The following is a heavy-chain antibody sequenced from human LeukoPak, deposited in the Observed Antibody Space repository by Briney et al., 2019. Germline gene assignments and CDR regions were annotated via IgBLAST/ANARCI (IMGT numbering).Heavy chain of an antibody. CDR3: ARAGYCTNGVCYTDYYYYYYMDV. J-gene: IGHJ6*03. V-gene: IGHV1-69*01. D-gene: IGHD2-8*01. CDR2: INPIIGTG. Sequence: SVKVSCKASGCTFSSYAISWVRQAPGQGLEWMGGINPIIGTGNYAQKFQGRVTITADESTNTAYMELSSLRSEDTAVYYCARAGYCTNGVCYTDYYYYYYMDVWGKGTTVTVSS. CDR1: GCTFSSYA.